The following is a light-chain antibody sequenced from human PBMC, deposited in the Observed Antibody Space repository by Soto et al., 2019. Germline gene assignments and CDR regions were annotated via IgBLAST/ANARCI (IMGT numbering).Light chain of an antibody. CDR1: QSLLHINGETS. CDR2: EVS. V-gene: IGKV2D-29*01. Sequence: DLVMTQTPLSLSVTPGQPASISCKSGQSLLHINGETSLYWYLQKPGQPSQLLIYEVSNRLSGVADRFSGSGSGTEFTMKISRVEAEDVGIYYCMQSVQVPWTFGQGTKVEIK. J-gene: IGKJ1*01. CDR3: MQSVQVPWT.